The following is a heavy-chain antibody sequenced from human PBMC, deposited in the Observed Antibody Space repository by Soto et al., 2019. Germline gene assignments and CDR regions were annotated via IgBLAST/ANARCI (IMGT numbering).Heavy chain of an antibody. Sequence: QVQLVQSGAEVKKPGASVEVSCKASAYTFTNFGITWVRQAPGQGLEWMGWISAYNGNTNYAQKFQGRVTMTTDTSTSTAYMEVRSLRFDDTAVYYCVRGGTPIDYWGQGTLVTVSS. CDR3: VRGGTPIDY. V-gene: IGHV1-18*01. CDR2: ISAYNGNT. D-gene: IGHD3-16*01. CDR1: AYTFTNFG. J-gene: IGHJ4*02.